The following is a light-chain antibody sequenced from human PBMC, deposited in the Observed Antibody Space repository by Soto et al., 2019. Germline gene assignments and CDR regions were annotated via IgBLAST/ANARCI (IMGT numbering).Light chain of an antibody. Sequence: QSALTQPASVSGSPGQSITISCTGTSSDVGAYNFVSWYQQYPGKAPKVMIYEVNNRPSGVSNRFSGSKSGNTASLTISALQAEDAADYYSSSFTRSSTYVLGSGTKV. CDR1: SSDVGAYNF. CDR3: SSFTRSSTYV. V-gene: IGLV2-14*01. CDR2: EVN. J-gene: IGLJ1*01.